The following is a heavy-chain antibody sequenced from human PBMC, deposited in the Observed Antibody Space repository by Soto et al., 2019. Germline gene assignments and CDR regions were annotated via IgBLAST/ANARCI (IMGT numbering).Heavy chain of an antibody. J-gene: IGHJ6*02. CDR3: ARGYPRKGDPYGMDV. CDR2: INPSGGST. CDR1: GYTFTSYY. V-gene: IGHV1-46*01. Sequence: ASVKVSCKASGYTFTSYYMHWVRQAPGQGLEWMGIINPSGGSTSYAQKFQGRVTMTRDTSTSTVYMELGSLRSEDAAVYYCARGYPRKGDPYGMDVWGQGXTVTVYS. D-gene: IGHD3-16*01.